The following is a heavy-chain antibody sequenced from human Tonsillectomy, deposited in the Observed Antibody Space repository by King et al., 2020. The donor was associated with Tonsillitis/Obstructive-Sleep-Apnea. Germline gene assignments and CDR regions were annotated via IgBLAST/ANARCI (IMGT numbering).Heavy chain of an antibody. CDR1: GFTFSSYW. J-gene: IGHJ4*02. D-gene: IGHD2-2*01. CDR2: IKQDGSEK. V-gene: IGHV3-7*04. Sequence: VQLVESGGGLVQPGGSLRLSCAASGFTFSSYWMSWVRQAPGKGLEWVANIKQDGSEKYYVDSVKGRFTISRDNAKNSLYLQMNSLRAEATAVYYCARESGCSSTSCYPTSFDYWGQGTLVTVSS. CDR3: ARESGCSSTSCYPTSFDY.